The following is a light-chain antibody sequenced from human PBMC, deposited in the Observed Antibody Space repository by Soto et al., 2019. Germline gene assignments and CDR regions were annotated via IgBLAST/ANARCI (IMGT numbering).Light chain of an antibody. J-gene: IGKJ5*01. Sequence: NKMYQSPSSLSAYVGDRVTITCQASQNIGRFLNWHQQKPGKAPNVLIYTGSSLQSGVPSRFSGSGSGTDFTLTINSLQPEDFATYYCQQAASFPITFGQGTRLEIK. CDR3: QQAASFPIT. CDR2: TGS. CDR1: QNIGRF. V-gene: IGKV1-39*01.